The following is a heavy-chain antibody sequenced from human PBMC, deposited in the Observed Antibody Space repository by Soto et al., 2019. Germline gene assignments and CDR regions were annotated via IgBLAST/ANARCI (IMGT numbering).Heavy chain of an antibody. CDR1: GFTFSSYG. Sequence: QVQLVESGGGVVQPGRSLRLSCAASGFTFSSYGMHWVRQAPDKGLEWVAVISYDGSNKYYADSVKGRFTISRDNSKNTLYLQMNSLRAEDTAVYYCAKGRESHFTPYFDYWGQGTLVTVSS. CDR3: AKGRESHFTPYFDY. CDR2: ISYDGSNK. D-gene: IGHD3-10*01. J-gene: IGHJ4*02. V-gene: IGHV3-30*18.